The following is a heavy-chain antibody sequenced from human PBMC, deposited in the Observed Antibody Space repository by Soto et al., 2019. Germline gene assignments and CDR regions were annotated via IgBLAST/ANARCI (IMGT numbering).Heavy chain of an antibody. D-gene: IGHD3-3*01. CDR2: IHSSSSWE. J-gene: IGHJ6*04. Sequence: EVQLVESGGGLVQPGGSLKLSCAASGFTFSTHSMNWVRQAPGRGLEWVSYIHSSSSWEVYADSVRGRFTVSRDNAKNSLYLQMSSLRAEDTAVYYCVFDFWLVPTLWGKGTTVTVSS. V-gene: IGHV3-48*01. CDR1: GFTFSTHS. CDR3: VFDFWLVPTL.